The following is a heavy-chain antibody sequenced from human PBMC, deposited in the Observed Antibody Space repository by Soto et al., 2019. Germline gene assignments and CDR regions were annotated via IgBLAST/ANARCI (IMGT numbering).Heavy chain of an antibody. V-gene: IGHV1-24*01. CDR3: ATEVLLFEAFDI. CDR1: GYTFTSYG. D-gene: IGHD2-2*01. J-gene: IGHJ3*02. Sequence: ASVKVSCKASGYTFTSYGISWVRQAPGKGLEWMGGFDPEDGETIYAQKFQGRVTMTEDTSTDTAYMELSSLRSEDTAVYYCATEVLLFEAFDIWGQGTMVT. CDR2: FDPEDGET.